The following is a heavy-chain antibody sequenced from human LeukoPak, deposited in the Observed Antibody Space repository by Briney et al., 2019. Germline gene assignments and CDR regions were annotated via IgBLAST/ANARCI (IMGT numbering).Heavy chain of an antibody. Sequence: PGGSLRLSCAASGFTFDDYAMHWVRQAPGKGLEWVSGISWNSGSIGYADSVKGRFTISRDNAKNSLYLQMNSLRAEDMALYYCAKDSPYSSGWYLDYWGQGTLVTVSS. CDR3: AKDSPYSSGWYLDY. D-gene: IGHD6-19*01. V-gene: IGHV3-9*03. CDR2: ISWNSGSI. CDR1: GFTFDDYA. J-gene: IGHJ4*02.